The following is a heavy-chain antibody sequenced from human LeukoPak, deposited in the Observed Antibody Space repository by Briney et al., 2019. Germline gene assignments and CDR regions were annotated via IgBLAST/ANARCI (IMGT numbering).Heavy chain of an antibody. CDR3: AKSNGYGLVDI. CDR1: GGSFSGYY. D-gene: IGHD3-10*01. Sequence: SETLSLTCAVYGGSFSGYYWGWVRQPPGKGLEWIGNIFYSGSTYYSPSLKSRVTISLDTSRNQFSLRLNSVTAADTAVYYCAKSNGYGLVDIWGQGTMVTVSS. CDR2: IFYSGST. J-gene: IGHJ3*02. V-gene: IGHV4-34*12.